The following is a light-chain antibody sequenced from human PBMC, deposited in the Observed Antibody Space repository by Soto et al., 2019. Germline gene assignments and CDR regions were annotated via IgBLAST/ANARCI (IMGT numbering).Light chain of an antibody. J-gene: IGKJ4*01. CDR1: QDISDY. Sequence: DIQMTQSPSSLSASVGDRVTITCQASQDISDYLNWYQQRPGKAPNLLIYAASNLETRVPSRFSGSGSGTFFTLTITSLQPEDFATYYCQQYDSLPLTFGGGTNVDIK. V-gene: IGKV1-33*01. CDR2: AAS. CDR3: QQYDSLPLT.